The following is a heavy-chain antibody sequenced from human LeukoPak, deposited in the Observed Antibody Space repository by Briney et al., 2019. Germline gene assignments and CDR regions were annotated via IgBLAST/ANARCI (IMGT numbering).Heavy chain of an antibody. J-gene: IGHJ6*03. D-gene: IGHD2-2*02. Sequence: GGSLRLSCAASGFIFSSYWMHWVRHAPGKGLAWVSRINTDGSSTSYADSVKGRFTISRDNAKNTLYLQMNSLRAEDTAVYYCARSLGYCSSTSCYSRYYYMDVWGKGTTVTISS. CDR3: ARSLGYCSSTSCYSRYYYMDV. CDR2: INTDGSST. CDR1: GFIFSSYW. V-gene: IGHV3-74*01.